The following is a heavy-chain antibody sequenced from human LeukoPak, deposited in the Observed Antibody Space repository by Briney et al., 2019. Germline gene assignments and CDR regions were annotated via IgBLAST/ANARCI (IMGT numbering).Heavy chain of an antibody. J-gene: IGHJ4*02. V-gene: IGHV4-34*01. CDR1: GGSFSGYY. Sequence: SETLSLTCAVYGGSFSGYYWSWIRQPPGKGLEWIGEINHSGSTNYNPSLKSRVTISVDTSKNQFSLKLSSVTAADTAVYYCARGGGMVYAYFDYWGQGTLVTVSS. CDR3: ARGGGMVYAYFDY. D-gene: IGHD2-8*01. CDR2: INHSGST.